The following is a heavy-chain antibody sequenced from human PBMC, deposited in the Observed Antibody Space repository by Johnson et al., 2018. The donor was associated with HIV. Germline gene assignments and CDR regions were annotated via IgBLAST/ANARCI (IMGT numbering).Heavy chain of an antibody. J-gene: IGHJ3*01. CDR1: GFTFSSYG. D-gene: IGHD6-13*01. V-gene: IGHV3-30*02. Sequence: QVQLVESGGGVVQPGGSLRLSCAASGFTFSSYGMHWVRQAPGKGLEWVAFIRYDGSNKYYADSVKGRFTISRDNSKNTLYLQMNSLRAEDTAVYYCAKCFWGSSLIDVFDFWGQGTMVTVSS. CDR2: IRYDGSNK. CDR3: AKCFWGSSLIDVFDF.